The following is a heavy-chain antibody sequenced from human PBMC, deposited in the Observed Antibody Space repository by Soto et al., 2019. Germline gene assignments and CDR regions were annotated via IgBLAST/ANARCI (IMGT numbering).Heavy chain of an antibody. V-gene: IGHV4-34*01. D-gene: IGHD2-2*01. J-gene: IGHJ6*03. CDR1: GGSFSGYY. CDR2: INHSGST. Sequence: PSETLSLTCAVYGGSFSGYYWSWIRQPPGKGLEWIGEINHSGSTNYNPSLKSRVTISVDTSKNQFSLKLSSVTAADTAVYYCARLRAPTGAAAIRRFYYYYYMDVWGKGTTVTVSS. CDR3: ARLRAPTGAAAIRRFYYYYYMDV.